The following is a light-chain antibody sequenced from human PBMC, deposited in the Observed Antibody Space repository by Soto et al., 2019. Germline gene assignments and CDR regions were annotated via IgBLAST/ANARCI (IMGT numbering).Light chain of an antibody. CDR1: QSVGSQ. CDR3: QQYNNWPGT. J-gene: IGKJ2*02. V-gene: IGKV3-15*01. CDR2: GAS. Sequence: EIVMTQSPGTLSVSPGERVTLSCRTSQSVGSQLAWYQQKPGQAPSLLIYGASVRTRGIPPRFSGSGSGTEFTLTISSLQSEDFTVYYCQQYNNWPGTFGQGTKLEVK.